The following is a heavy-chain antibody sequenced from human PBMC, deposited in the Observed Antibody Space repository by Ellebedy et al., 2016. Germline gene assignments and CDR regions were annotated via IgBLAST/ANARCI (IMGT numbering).Heavy chain of an antibody. V-gene: IGHV3-30-3*01. Sequence: GGSLRLXXAASGFTFISYALHWVRQAPGQGLEWVAVISYDGSNKYYADSVKGRFTISRDNSKNTLYLQMNSLRAEDTAVYYCASQYYDILTGYYSLYYYGMDVWGQGTTVTVSS. CDR1: GFTFISYA. J-gene: IGHJ6*02. CDR3: ASQYYDILTGYYSLYYYGMDV. CDR2: ISYDGSNK. D-gene: IGHD3-9*01.